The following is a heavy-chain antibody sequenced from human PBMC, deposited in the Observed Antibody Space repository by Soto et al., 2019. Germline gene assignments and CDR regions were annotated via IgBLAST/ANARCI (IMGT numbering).Heavy chain of an antibody. V-gene: IGHV4-59*01. Sequence: PSETLSLTCTVSGGSISSYYWSWIRQPPGKGLEWIGYVYYSGSTNYNPSLKSRVTISVDTSKNQFSLKLSSVTAADTAVYYCARTYCSSTSCYDLFDSWGQGTLVTVSS. D-gene: IGHD2-2*01. CDR1: GGSISSYY. CDR2: VYYSGST. J-gene: IGHJ4*02. CDR3: ARTYCSSTSCYDLFDS.